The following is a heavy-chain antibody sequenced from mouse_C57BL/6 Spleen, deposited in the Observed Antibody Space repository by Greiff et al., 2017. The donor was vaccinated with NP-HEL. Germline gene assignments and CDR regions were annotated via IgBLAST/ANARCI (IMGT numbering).Heavy chain of an antibody. J-gene: IGHJ2*01. CDR1: GYTFTSYW. CDR3: ARSPSTITKVVAPHCFAY. V-gene: IGHV1-55*01. Sequence: QVQLQQPGAELVKPGASVKMSCTASGYTFTSYWITWVKQRPGQGLEWIGDIYPGSGSTNYNAKFKSKATLTVDTSSSTAYMQLSSLTSEDSALYYCARSPSTITKVVAPHCFAYWGQGTTLTVSS. CDR2: IYPGSGST. D-gene: IGHD1-1*01.